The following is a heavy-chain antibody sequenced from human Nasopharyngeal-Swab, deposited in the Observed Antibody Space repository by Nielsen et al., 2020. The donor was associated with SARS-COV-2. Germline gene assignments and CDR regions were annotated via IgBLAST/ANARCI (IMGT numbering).Heavy chain of an antibody. J-gene: IGHJ2*01. V-gene: IGHV4-59*01. CDR3: ARIAVAALNDWYFDP. CDR2: IYYSGST. Sequence: SGTLSLTCTVSGGSISSYYWSWIRQPPGKGLEWIGYIYYSGSTNYNPSLKSRVTISVDTSKNQFPLKLSSVTAADTAVYYCARIAVAALNDWYFDPWGRGTLVTVSS. D-gene: IGHD6-19*01. CDR1: GGSISSYY.